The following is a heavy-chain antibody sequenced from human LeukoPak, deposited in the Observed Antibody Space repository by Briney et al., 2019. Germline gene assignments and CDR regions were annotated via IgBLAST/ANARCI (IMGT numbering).Heavy chain of an antibody. D-gene: IGHD2-15*01. Sequence: GASMKVSCKTSGYTFTTNAMHWVRQAPGQRLEWMGWINAGTGNTRYSQKFQGGVTISKDTSASTVYMELSSLRSEDTAVYYCARDPRYCSGDSCQSLDYWGQGTLVTVSS. CDR2: INAGTGNT. J-gene: IGHJ4*02. V-gene: IGHV1-3*01. CDR1: GYTFTTNA. CDR3: ARDPRYCSGDSCQSLDY.